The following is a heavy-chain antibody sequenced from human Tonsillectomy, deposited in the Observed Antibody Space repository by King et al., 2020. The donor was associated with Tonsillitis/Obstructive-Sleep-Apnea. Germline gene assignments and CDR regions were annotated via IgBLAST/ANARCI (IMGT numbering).Heavy chain of an antibody. CDR1: GFTFSRYW. D-gene: IGHD1-26*01. Sequence: VQLVESGGGLVQPGGSLRLSCAASGFTFSRYWMEWVRQAPGKGLEWVANIKQDGSAKHYVDSVKGRFTISIDNAKNSLYLQMDSLRVEDTAVYYCARDALGASGYWGQGTLVTVSS. V-gene: IGHV3-7*04. CDR3: ARDALGASGY. CDR2: IKQDGSAK. J-gene: IGHJ4*02.